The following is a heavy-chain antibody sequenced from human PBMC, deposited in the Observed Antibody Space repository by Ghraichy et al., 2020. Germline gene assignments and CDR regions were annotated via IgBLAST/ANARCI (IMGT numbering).Heavy chain of an antibody. CDR1: GFSFTDYW. CDR3: VRSYKDGLRHFDY. J-gene: IGHJ4*02. D-gene: IGHD1-14*01. V-gene: IGHV3-74*01. Sequence: GESLNISCAASGFSFTDYWMHWVRQTPGRGLEWVSHLNIDGTTVNYPDSVKGRFTISRDNAKNTMYLQMIRLTVEDTAVYYCVRSYKDGLRHFDYWGQGTLVTVSS. CDR2: LNIDGTTV.